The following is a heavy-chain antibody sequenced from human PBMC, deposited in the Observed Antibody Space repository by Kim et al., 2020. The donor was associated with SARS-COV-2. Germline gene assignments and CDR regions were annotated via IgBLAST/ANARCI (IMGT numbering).Heavy chain of an antibody. CDR2: INPSGGST. CDR3: AREGQDIVVVPAAKGDYGMDV. J-gene: IGHJ6*02. CDR1: GYTFTSYY. D-gene: IGHD2-2*01. V-gene: IGHV1-46*01. Sequence: ASVKVSCKASGYTFTSYYMHWVRQAPGQGLEWMGIINPSGGSTSYAQKFQGRVTMTRDTSTSTVYMELSSLRSEDTAVYYCAREGQDIVVVPAAKGDYGMDVWGQGTTVTVSS.